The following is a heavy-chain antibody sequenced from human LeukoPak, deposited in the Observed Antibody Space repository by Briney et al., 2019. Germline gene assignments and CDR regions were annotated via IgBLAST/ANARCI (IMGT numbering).Heavy chain of an antibody. J-gene: IGHJ5*02. CDR3: ARHSISPINWFDP. V-gene: IGHV4-38-2*02. CDR2: IYHSGST. D-gene: IGHD6-6*01. CDR1: GYSISSGYY. Sequence: SETLSLTCTVSGYSISSGYYWGWIRQPPGKGLEWIGSIYHSGSTYYNPSLKSRVTISVDTSKNQFSLKLSSVTAADTAVYYCARHSISPINWFDPWGQGTLVTVHS.